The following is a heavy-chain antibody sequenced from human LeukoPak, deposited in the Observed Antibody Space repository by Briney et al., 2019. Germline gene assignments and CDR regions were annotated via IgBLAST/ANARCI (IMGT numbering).Heavy chain of an antibody. J-gene: IGHJ4*02. CDR2: ISGSGDST. CDR3: AKSFDSGYYVSGNFDY. V-gene: IGHV3-23*01. CDR1: GFTFSSHA. D-gene: IGHD3-22*01. Sequence: PGGSLRLSCAASGFTFSSHAMSWVRQAPGKGLEWVSGISGSGDSTYYADSVKGRFTISRDNSKNTLYLQMNSLRAEDTAVYYCAKSFDSGYYVSGNFDYWGQGTLVTVSS.